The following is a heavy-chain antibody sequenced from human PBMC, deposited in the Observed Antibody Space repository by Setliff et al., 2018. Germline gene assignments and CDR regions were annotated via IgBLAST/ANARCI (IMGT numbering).Heavy chain of an antibody. CDR1: GYIFTDYY. CDR2: ISPNSGGT. J-gene: IGHJ4*02. Sequence: ASVKVSCKASGYIFTDYYMHWVRQAPGQELGWMGRISPNSGGTNYAQKFQGRVTMTRDTSISTAYMELSSLRSEDTAVYYCARPAVATDVSRQLDYWGQGTLVTVSS. V-gene: IGHV1-2*06. CDR3: ARPAVATDVSRQLDY. D-gene: IGHD5-12*01.